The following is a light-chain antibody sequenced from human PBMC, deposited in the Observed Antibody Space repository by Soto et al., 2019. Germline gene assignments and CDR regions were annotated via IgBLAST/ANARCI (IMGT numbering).Light chain of an antibody. CDR3: LHDYSYPRT. CDR1: QDIRTE. V-gene: IGKV1-6*01. CDR2: ATS. J-gene: IGKJ1*01. Sequence: AIQMTQSPSSLSASVGDRVTITCRASQDIRTELGWYQQKPGNAPKLLIYATSILQSGVPSRFSGIGSGTDFTLTISSLQPEDFATYYCLHDYSYPRTFGQGTKVDIK.